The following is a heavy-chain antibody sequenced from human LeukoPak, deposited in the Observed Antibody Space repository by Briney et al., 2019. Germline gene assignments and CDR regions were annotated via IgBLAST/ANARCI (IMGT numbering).Heavy chain of an antibody. CDR2: ISSSGSTI. Sequence: GGSLRLSCAASGFTFSSYEMNWVRQAPGKGLEWVSYISSSGSTIYYADSVKGRFTISRDNAKNSLYLQMNSLRAEDTAVYYCARRAEGVGDAFDIWGQGTMVTVSS. CDR1: GFTFSSYE. V-gene: IGHV3-48*03. J-gene: IGHJ3*02. D-gene: IGHD3-10*01. CDR3: ARRAEGVGDAFDI.